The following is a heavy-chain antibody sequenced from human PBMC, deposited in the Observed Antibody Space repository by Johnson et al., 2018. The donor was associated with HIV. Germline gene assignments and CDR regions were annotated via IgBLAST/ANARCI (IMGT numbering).Heavy chain of an antibody. Sequence: VQLVESGGGVVQPGGSLRLSCAASGFTFSSYAMSWVRQAPGKGLEWVSGINWNGGSTGYADSVKGRFTISRDNAKNSLYLQMNSLRAEDTALYYCARALRVVVVAATFDAFDIWGQGTMVTVSS. CDR1: GFTFSSYA. V-gene: IGHV3-20*04. CDR3: ARALRVVVVAATFDAFDI. J-gene: IGHJ3*02. CDR2: INWNGGST. D-gene: IGHD2-15*01.